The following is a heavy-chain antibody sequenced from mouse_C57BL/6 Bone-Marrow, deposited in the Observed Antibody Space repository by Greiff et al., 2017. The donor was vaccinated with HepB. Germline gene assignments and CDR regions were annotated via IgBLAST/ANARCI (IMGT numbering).Heavy chain of an antibody. Sequence: LVESGAELARPGASVKLSCKASGYTFTSYGISWVKQRTGQGLEWIGEIYPRSGNTYYNEKFKGKATLTADKSSSTAYMELRSLTSEDSAVYFCARGSYGKRAMDYWGQGTSVTVSS. D-gene: IGHD2-1*01. J-gene: IGHJ4*01. CDR2: IYPRSGNT. CDR3: ARGSYGKRAMDY. V-gene: IGHV1-81*01. CDR1: GYTFTSYG.